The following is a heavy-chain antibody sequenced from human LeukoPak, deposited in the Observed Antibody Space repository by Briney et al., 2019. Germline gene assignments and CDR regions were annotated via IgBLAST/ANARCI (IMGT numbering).Heavy chain of an antibody. D-gene: IGHD3-22*01. CDR3: ARGPYRYYYDSSGYFYFFDY. J-gene: IGHJ4*02. CDR1: GGSFSGYY. Sequence: PSETLSLTCAVYGGSFSGYYWSWIRQPPGKGLEWIGEINHSGSTNYNPSLKSRVTISVDTSKNQFSLKLSFVSAADTAVYYCARGPYRYYYDSSGYFYFFDYWGQGTLVTVSS. CDR2: INHSGST. V-gene: IGHV4-34*01.